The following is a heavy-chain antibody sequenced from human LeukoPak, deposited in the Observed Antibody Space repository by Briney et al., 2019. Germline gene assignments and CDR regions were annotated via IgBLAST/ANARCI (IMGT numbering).Heavy chain of an antibody. D-gene: IGHD6-19*01. Sequence: GASVKVSCKASGYTFTGYYMHWVRQAPGQGLEWMGWINPNSGGTNYAQKFQGRITMTRDTSISTAYMELSRLRSDDTAVYYCARDTWPDSSGWYGYGDDYWGQGTLVTVSS. CDR1: GYTFTGYY. V-gene: IGHV1-2*02. J-gene: IGHJ4*02. CDR3: ARDTWPDSSGWYGYGDDY. CDR2: INPNSGGT.